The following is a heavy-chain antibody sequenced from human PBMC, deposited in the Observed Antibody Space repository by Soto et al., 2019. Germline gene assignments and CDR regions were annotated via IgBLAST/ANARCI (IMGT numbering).Heavy chain of an antibody. D-gene: IGHD5-18*01. Sequence: GESLKISCKVSGYSFTSYWIGCVRQMPGKGLEWMGIIYPGDSDTRYSPSFQGQVTISADKSISTAYLQWSSLKASDTAMYYCARREDTAMAHLDYWGQGTLVTVSS. J-gene: IGHJ4*02. V-gene: IGHV5-51*01. CDR3: ARREDTAMAHLDY. CDR2: IYPGDSDT. CDR1: GYSFTSYW.